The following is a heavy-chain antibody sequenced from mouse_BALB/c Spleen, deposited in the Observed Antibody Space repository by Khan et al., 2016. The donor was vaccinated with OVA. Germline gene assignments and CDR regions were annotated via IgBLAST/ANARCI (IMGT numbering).Heavy chain of an antibody. CDR1: GYTFTDYA. D-gene: IGHD2-3*01. CDR2: ISTYSGST. CDR3: ESPAYDGYSDY. Sequence: QVQLQQSGPELVRPGVSVKISCKGSGYTFTDYAMYWVKQSRAKSLEWLGLISTYSGSTNYNQKFKGKATMTVDKSSSTAYMELARLTSEDSAIYDSESPAYDGYSDYWGQGTTLTVSS. J-gene: IGHJ2*01. V-gene: IGHV1S137*01.